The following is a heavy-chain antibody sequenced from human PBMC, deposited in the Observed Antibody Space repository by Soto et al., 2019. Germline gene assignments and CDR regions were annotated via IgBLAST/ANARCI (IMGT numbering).Heavy chain of an antibody. CDR3: ARRGVLPDY. J-gene: IGHJ4*02. V-gene: IGHV1-18*01. D-gene: IGHD3-10*01. CDR1: GYTFTSYG. CDR2: ISADNGNT. Sequence: QVQLVQSGAEVKMPGASVKVSCRASGYTFTSYGITWVRQAPGQGLEWMGWISADNGNTNYAQNLQGRVPMTTETSTSTGYMELRSLRSDDTAVYYCARRGVLPDYWGQGTLVTVSS.